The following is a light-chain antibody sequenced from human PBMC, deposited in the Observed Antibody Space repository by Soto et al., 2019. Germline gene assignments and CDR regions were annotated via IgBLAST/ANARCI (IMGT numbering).Light chain of an antibody. CDR1: QSVRGS. CDR3: HHCKNWRPT. Sequence: EIVSSHTPRTPSLSPGEKATLFSMARQSVRGSLAWYPQKPGKARRVSSYDVFARSTGIPGRFSGCGSGAEFTLTILSLKSEEFAVYDCHHCKNWRPTFGPGTKVDIK. J-gene: IGKJ3*01. V-gene: IGKV3-15*01. CDR2: DVF.